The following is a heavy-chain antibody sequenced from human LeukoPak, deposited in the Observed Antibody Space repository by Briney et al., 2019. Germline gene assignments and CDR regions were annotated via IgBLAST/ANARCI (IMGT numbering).Heavy chain of an antibody. Sequence: SVKVSCKASGGTFSSYAISWVRQAPGQGLEWMGRIIPIFGIANYAQKFQGRVTITADKSTSTAYMELSSLRSEDTAVYYCARAQGYYHDSSGYLDYWGQGTLVTVSS. J-gene: IGHJ4*02. D-gene: IGHD3-22*01. CDR1: GGTFSSYA. CDR3: ARAQGYYHDSSGYLDY. CDR2: IIPIFGIA. V-gene: IGHV1-69*04.